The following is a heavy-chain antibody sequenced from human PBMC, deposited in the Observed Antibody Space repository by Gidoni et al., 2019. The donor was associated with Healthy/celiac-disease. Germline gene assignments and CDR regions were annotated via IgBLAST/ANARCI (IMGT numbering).Heavy chain of an antibody. V-gene: IGHV4-39*01. CDR3: ARWDYYDSSGYDY. CDR1: GRSTSRSSYY. Sequence: QLQLQESGPGLVKPSETLSLPCPVPGRSTSRSSYYWGWIRQPPGQGLEWIGSIYYSGRTYYNPSLKSRVTISVDTSKNHFSLKLSSVTAADTAVYYCARWDYYDSSGYDYWGQGTLVTVSS. J-gene: IGHJ4*02. CDR2: IYYSGRT. D-gene: IGHD3-22*01.